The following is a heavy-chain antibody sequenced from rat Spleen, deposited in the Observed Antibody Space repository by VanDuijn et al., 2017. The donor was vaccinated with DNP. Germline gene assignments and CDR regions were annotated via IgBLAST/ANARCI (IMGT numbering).Heavy chain of an antibody. CDR1: GFNFNDYW. V-gene: IGHV4-2*01. CDR2: VNKDGSTM. J-gene: IGHJ2*01. CDR3: ARAIPRYFDY. D-gene: IGHD1-4*01. Sequence: EVKLVQSGSGLVQPGRSLQLSCAASGFNFNDYWMGWVRQAPGKGLEWIGEVNKDGSTMNYTPSLKDKFTISRDNAQNTLYLQMSKVGSEDTAIYYCARAIPRYFDYWGQGVMVTVSS.